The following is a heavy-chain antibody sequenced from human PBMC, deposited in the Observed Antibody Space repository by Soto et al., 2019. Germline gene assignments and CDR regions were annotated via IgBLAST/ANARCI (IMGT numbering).Heavy chain of an antibody. CDR1: GFTFSSYW. D-gene: IGHD2-2*01. CDR3: ASPGVPYRGGSDP. J-gene: IGHJ5*02. V-gene: IGHV3-74*01. Sequence: EVQLVESGGGLAQPGGSLRLSCAASGFTFSSYWMHWVRQAPGKGLVWVSRISSDGSDTSYADSVKGRFTISRDNAKNTLYLQMNSLRVEDTAVYYCASPGVPYRGGSDPWGQGTLVTVSS. CDR2: ISSDGSDT.